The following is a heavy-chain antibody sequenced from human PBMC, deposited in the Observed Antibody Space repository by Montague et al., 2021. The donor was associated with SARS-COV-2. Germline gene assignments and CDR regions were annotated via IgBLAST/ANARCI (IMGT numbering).Heavy chain of an antibody. V-gene: IGHV4-59*12. CDR3: ARGPTNNIGMVATRLDY. D-gene: IGHD5-12*01. J-gene: IGHJ4*02. Sequence: SETLSLTCTVSGGSINSFYWSWIRQPPGKGLEWIGYIYHSGTTHYSPSLKSRVAISLDTSNNQFSLKLTSVTAADTAVYYCARGPTNNIGMVATRLDYWGQGTLVTVSS. CDR2: IYHSGTT. CDR1: GGSINSFY.